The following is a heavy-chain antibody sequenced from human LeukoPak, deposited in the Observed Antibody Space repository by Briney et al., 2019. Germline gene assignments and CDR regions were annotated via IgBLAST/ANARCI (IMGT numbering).Heavy chain of an antibody. J-gene: IGHJ4*02. CDR3: ARARGWLRSTSSHFDY. CDR2: ISSSSSYI. Sequence: GGSLRLSCAASGFTFSSYSMNWVRQAPGKGLEWVSSISSSSSYIYYADSVKGRFTISRDNAKNSLYLQMNSLRAEDTAVYYCARARGWLRSTSSHFDYWGQGTLVTVSS. CDR1: GFTFSSYS. D-gene: IGHD5-12*01. V-gene: IGHV3-21*01.